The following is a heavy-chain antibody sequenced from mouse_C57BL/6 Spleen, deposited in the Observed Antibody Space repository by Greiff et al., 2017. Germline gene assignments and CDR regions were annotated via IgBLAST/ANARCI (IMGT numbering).Heavy chain of an antibody. D-gene: IGHD1-3*01. CDR1: GFNIKDDY. CDR2: IDPENGDT. J-gene: IGHJ2*01. Sequence: EVQLQQSGAELVRPGASVKLSCTASGFNIKDDYMHWVKQRPEQGLEWIGWIDPENGDTEYASKFQGKATIPADTSPNTAYLQLSSLTSEDTAVYYCTTSGVKEGYWGQGTTLTVSS. V-gene: IGHV14-4*01. CDR3: TTSGVKEGY.